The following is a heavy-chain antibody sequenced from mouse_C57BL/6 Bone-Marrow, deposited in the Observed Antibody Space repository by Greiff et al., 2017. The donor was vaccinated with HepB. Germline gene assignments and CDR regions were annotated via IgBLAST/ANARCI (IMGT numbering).Heavy chain of an antibody. J-gene: IGHJ1*03. CDR1: GYTFTSYG. V-gene: IGHV1-81*01. Sequence: VQLQQSGAELARPGASVKLSCKASGYTFTSYGISWVKQRTGQGLEWIGEIYPRSGNTYYNEQFKGKATLTADKSSSTAYMELRSLTSEDSAVYFGAGYYDSRSNWYFEFWGTGTTVTVSS. D-gene: IGHD1-1*01. CDR3: AGYYDSRSNWYFEF. CDR2: IYPRSGNT.